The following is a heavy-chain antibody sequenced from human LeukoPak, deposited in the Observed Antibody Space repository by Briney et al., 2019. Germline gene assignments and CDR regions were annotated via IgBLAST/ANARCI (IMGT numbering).Heavy chain of an antibody. CDR1: GFTFSNYD. J-gene: IGHJ4*02. CDR3: ARDPGVVSPVYFDY. Sequence: PGGSLRLSCAASGFTFSNYDMHWVRQAPGKGLEWVAFTRYDGSKKYYADSVKGRFTISRDNSKNMLFLQMNSLRAEDTAVYYCARDPGVVSPVYFDYWGQGTLVTVSS. CDR2: TRYDGSKK. D-gene: IGHD3-3*01. V-gene: IGHV3-30*02.